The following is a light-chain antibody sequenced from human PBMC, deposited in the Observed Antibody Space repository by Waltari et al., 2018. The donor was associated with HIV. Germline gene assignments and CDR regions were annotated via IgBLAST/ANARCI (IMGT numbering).Light chain of an antibody. J-gene: IGLJ3*02. V-gene: IGLV1-44*01. Sequence: QSLLPQPPSASGTPGQRVTLPCSGSYSNIGSNTVYWHQQLPGSAPRALIYNNDQRPSGVPDRFSGSKSGTSASLAISGLQSEDQGDYYCASWDDKLDGWVFGGGTRLTVL. CDR3: ASWDDKLDGWV. CDR1: YSNIGSNT. CDR2: NND.